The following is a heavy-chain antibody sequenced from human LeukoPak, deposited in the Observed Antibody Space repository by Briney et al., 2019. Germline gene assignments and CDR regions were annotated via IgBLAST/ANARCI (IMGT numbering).Heavy chain of an antibody. J-gene: IGHJ4*02. V-gene: IGHV4-59*01. D-gene: IGHD3-22*01. CDR3: ARDRFYDNSDFRRLDF. CDR1: GGPISDYY. Sequence: SETLSLTCNVSGGPISDYYWSLNRQPPGQGLEWIGYIYFRGTTNYSPSFQSRVSISVDTSKNQFSLRLTSVTAADTAVYYFARDRFYDNSDFRRLDFWGQGLLVTVSS. CDR2: IYFRGTT.